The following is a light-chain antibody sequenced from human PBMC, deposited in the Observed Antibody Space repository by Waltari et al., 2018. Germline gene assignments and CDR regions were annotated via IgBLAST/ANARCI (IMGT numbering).Light chain of an antibody. Sequence: SALTQPASVSWSPGPSVPLPCPGHRRDVGGYNYFSWYQQPPGKAPQLMIYEVSNRPSGVSNRFSGSKSGNTASLTISGLQAEDEADYYCSSYTSSSTLVVFGGGTKLTVL. J-gene: IGLJ2*01. CDR1: RRDVGGYNY. CDR2: EVS. V-gene: IGLV2-14*01. CDR3: SSYTSSSTLVV.